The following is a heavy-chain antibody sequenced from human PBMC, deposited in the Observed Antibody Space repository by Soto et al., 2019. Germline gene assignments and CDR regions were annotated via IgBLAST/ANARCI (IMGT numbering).Heavy chain of an antibody. D-gene: IGHD3-10*01. V-gene: IGHV3-30*18. CDR1: GFTFSSYG. J-gene: IGHJ4*02. Sequence: GGSLRLSCAASGFTFSSYGMHWVRQAPGKGLEWVAVISYDGSNKYYADSVKGRFTISRDNSKNTLYLQMNSLRAEDTAVYYCAKDYGSGSYYSRYFDYWGQGTLVTVSS. CDR2: ISYDGSNK. CDR3: AKDYGSGSYYSRYFDY.